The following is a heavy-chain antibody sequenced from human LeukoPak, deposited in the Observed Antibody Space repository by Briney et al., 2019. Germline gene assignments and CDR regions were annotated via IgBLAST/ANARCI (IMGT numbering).Heavy chain of an antibody. CDR2: IGSSGSTI. J-gene: IGHJ4*02. Sequence: GGSLRLSCAASGFTFISSEMNWVRQAPGKGLEWVSYIGSSGSTIYYADSVKGRFTISRDNAKNSLYLQMNSLRAEDTAVYYCARDIEPAGIMWDYWGQGTLVTVSS. D-gene: IGHD6-13*01. CDR3: ARDIEPAGIMWDY. CDR1: GFTFISSE. V-gene: IGHV3-48*03.